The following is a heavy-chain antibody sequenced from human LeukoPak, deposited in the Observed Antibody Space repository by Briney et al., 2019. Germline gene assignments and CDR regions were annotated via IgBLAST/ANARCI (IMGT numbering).Heavy chain of an antibody. J-gene: IGHJ6*03. Sequence: SETLSLTCAVYGGSFSGYYWSWIRQPPGKGLEWIGEINHSGSTNYNLSLKSRVTISVDTSKNQFSLKLSSVTAADTAVYYCARGRGDYVLSLVNYYYMDVWGKGTTVTVSS. D-gene: IGHD4-17*01. V-gene: IGHV4-34*01. CDR2: INHSGST. CDR3: ARGRGDYVLSLVNYYYMDV. CDR1: GGSFSGYY.